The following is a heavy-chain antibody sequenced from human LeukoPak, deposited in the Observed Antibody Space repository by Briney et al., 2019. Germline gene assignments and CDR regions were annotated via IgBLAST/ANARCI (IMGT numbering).Heavy chain of an antibody. V-gene: IGHV3-23*01. CDR2: ISGSSGTT. CDR1: GFTFSSYA. Sequence: GGSLRLSCAASGFTFSSYAMNWVRQAPGKGLEWVSAISGSSGTTYYADSVKGRFTISRDNSKNTLYLQMNSLRAEDTAVYYCAKAENDIRTVAAANDPWGQGTLVTVSS. J-gene: IGHJ5*02. D-gene: IGHD6-13*01. CDR3: AKAENDIRTVAAANDP.